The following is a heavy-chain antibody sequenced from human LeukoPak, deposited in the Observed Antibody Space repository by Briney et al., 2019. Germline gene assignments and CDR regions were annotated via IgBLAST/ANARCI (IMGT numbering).Heavy chain of an antibody. V-gene: IGHV4-34*01. Sequence: PSETLSLTCAVYGGSFSGYYWSWIRQPPGKGLEWIGEINHSGSTNYNPSLKSRVTISVDTSKNQFSLKLSSVTAADTAVYYCAKGRNWFEPRGQGTLVTVSS. J-gene: IGHJ5*02. CDR3: AKGRNWFEP. CDR2: INHSGST. CDR1: GGSFSGYY.